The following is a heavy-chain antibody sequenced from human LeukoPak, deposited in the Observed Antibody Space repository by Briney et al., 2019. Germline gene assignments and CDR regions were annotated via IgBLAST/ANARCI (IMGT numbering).Heavy chain of an antibody. D-gene: IGHD3-10*01. CDR3: ARALWFGELFY. Sequence: PGGSLRLSCAASGFTFSSYSMNWVRQAPGKGLVWVSRINSDGSSTSYADSVKGRFTISRDNANNTLYLQMNSLRAEDTAVYYCARALWFGELFYWGQGTLVTVSS. CDR1: GFTFSSYS. J-gene: IGHJ4*02. V-gene: IGHV3-74*01. CDR2: INSDGSST.